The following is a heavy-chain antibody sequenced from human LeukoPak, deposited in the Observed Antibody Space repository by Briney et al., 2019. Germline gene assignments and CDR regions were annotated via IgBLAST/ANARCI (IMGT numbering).Heavy chain of an antibody. J-gene: IGHJ4*02. V-gene: IGHV3-30-3*01. CDR2: ISYDGSNK. CDR3: AREGGRTVTTALGY. Sequence: GSLRLPCAASGFNFRSYAMQWVRPAPGQGLGGVAVISYDGSNKYYADSVKGRFTISRDNSKNTLYLQMNSLRAEDTAVYYCAREGGRTVTTALGYWGQGTLVTVSS. D-gene: IGHD4-4*01. CDR1: GFNFRSYA.